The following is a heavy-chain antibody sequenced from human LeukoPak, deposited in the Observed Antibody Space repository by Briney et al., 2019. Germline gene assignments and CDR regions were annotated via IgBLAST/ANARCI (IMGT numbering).Heavy chain of an antibody. J-gene: IGHJ4*02. CDR1: GGTFSSYA. CDR2: IIPIFGTA. Sequence: ASVKVSCKASGGTFSSYAISWVRQAPGQGLEWMGGIIPIFGTANYAQKFQGRVTITTDESTSTAYMELRSLRSDDTAVYYCARDYGSTSYTSDYWGQGTLVTVSS. CDR3: ARDYGSTSYTSDY. V-gene: IGHV1-69*05. D-gene: IGHD2-2*01.